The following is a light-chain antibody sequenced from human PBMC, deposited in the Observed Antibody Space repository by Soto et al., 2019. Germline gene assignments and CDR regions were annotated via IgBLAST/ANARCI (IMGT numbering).Light chain of an antibody. V-gene: IGKV3-15*01. CDR3: QQYKNWPL. Sequence: IVITQSTATLSLSPGDRATLSFRASQSVSSNLAWYQKKPGQAPRLLIYGASTRATGVPARFSGSGFGTEFTLTISSLQSEDFAVYYCQQYKNWPLFGQGTLLE. CDR1: QSVSSN. J-gene: IGKJ5*01. CDR2: GAS.